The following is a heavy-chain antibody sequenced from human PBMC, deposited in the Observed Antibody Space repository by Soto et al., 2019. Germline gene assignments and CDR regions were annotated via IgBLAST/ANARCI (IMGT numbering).Heavy chain of an antibody. CDR3: ARWWSGSRQGFDP. V-gene: IGHV4-31*03. Sequence: SETLSLTCTVSGGSISSGDYYWSWIRQHPGKGLEWIGYIYYSGSTYYNPSLKSRVTISVDTSKNQFSLKLSSVTAADTAVYYXARWWSGSRQGFDPWGQGTLVTVSS. CDR2: IYYSGST. J-gene: IGHJ5*02. D-gene: IGHD3-3*01. CDR1: GGSISSGDYY.